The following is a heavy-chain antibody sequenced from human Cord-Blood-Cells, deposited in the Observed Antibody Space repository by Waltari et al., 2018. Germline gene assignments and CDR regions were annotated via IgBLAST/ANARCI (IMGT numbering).Heavy chain of an antibody. J-gene: IGHJ1*01. CDR1: GYTFPSYD. V-gene: IGHV1-8*01. CDR2: MNPNSGNT. D-gene: IGHD6-6*01. CDR3: AIVASSIAARRRYFQH. Sequence: QVQLVQSGAEVKKPGASVKVSCKASGYTFPSYDITWVRQATGQGLEWMGWMNPNSGNTGYAQKFQGRVTMTRNTSISTAYMELSSLRSEDTAVYYCAIVASSIAARRRYFQHWGQGTLVTVSS.